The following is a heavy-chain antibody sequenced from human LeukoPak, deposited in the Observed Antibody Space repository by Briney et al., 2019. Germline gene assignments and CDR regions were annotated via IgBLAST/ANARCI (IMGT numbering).Heavy chain of an antibody. CDR2: INHSGST. D-gene: IGHD3-22*01. J-gene: IGHJ5*02. Sequence: SGTLSLTCAVYGGSFSGYYWSWIRQPPGKGLEWIGEINHSGSTNYNPSLKSRVTISVDTSKNQFSLKLSSVTAADTAVYYCARGRGSSGLRADNWFDPWGQGTLVTVSS. V-gene: IGHV4-34*01. CDR1: GGSFSGYY. CDR3: ARGRGSSGLRADNWFDP.